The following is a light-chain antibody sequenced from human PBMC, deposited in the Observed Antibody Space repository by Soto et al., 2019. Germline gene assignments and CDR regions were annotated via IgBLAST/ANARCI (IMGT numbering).Light chain of an antibody. Sequence: DIQMTQSPSSLSASVGDRVTITCQASQDITKNVNWYQQKPGKVPKVLIYDASTLETGVPSRFSGSGSETEFTLTISSLQSEDIATYFCQQFHDLPITFGQGTRLDIK. CDR2: DAS. V-gene: IGKV1-33*01. CDR1: QDITKN. J-gene: IGKJ5*01. CDR3: QQFHDLPIT.